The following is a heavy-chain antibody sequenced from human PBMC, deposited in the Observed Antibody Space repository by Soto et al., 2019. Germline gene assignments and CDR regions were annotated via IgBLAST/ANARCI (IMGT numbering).Heavy chain of an antibody. V-gene: IGHV6-1*01. D-gene: IGHD2-15*01. Sequence: SQTLSLTCAISGDSVSSNSAAWNWVRQSPSRGLEWLGRTYYRSKWYDDYAVSVKSRITINPDTSKNQFSLHLNSVTPEDTAVYYCARGAARGHCSGNTCYSPYNYYGTDVRGQGTTVTVSS. CDR2: TYYRSKWYD. CDR3: ARGAARGHCSGNTCYSPYNYYGTDV. J-gene: IGHJ6*02. CDR1: GDSVSSNSAA.